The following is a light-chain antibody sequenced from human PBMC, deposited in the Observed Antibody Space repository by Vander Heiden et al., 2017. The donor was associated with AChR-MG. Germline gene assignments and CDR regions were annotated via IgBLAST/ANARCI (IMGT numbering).Light chain of an antibody. V-gene: IGKV3-11*01. CDR1: QSVSSY. Sequence: LLTPSPATLSLSPGERATLSCRASQSVSSYLAWYQQKPGQAPRLLIYDASNRATGIPARFSGSGSGTDFTLTISSLEPEDFAVYYCQQRSNWPYTFGQGTKLEIK. CDR3: QQRSNWPYT. CDR2: DAS. J-gene: IGKJ2*01.